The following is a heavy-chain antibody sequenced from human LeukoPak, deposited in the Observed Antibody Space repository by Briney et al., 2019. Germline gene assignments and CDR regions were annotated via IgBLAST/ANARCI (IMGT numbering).Heavy chain of an antibody. CDR2: IKSSCNYI. CDR1: GLTFSSYR. V-gene: IGHV3-21*01. J-gene: IGHJ1*01. D-gene: IGHD1-26*01. Sequence: GGSLRHSRAPSGLTFSSYRMNCVRQAPGKGLEWVSSIKSSCNYIYYTDSVKGRFTISRDNSKNTLYLQMNSLRAEDTAVYYCARSGSYYLGYFQHWGQGTLVTVSS. CDR3: ARSGSYYLGYFQH.